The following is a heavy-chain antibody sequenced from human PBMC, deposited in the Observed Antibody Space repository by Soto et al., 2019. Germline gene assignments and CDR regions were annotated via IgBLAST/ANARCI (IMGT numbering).Heavy chain of an antibody. V-gene: IGHV3-23*01. Sequence: GKGLEWVSGISSSGGATYYADSVKGRFTISRDNAKNTVFLQMNSLRAEDSALFFFQAEDGIRDTVPVSAFLLNRSSDL. CDR2: ISSSGGAT. J-gene: IGHJ2*01. D-gene: IGHD2-15*01. CDR3: QAEDGIRDTVPVSAFLLNRSSDL.